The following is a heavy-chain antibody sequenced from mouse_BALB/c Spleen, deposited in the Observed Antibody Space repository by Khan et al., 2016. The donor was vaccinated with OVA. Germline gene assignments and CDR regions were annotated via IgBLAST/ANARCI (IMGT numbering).Heavy chain of an antibody. V-gene: IGHV5-6*01. J-gene: IGHJ3*01. Sequence: EVKLVESGGDLVKPGGSLKLSCAASGFTFSTYGMSWVRQTPDKRLEWVATVSTGGGYTYYPDSVKGRFTISRDNATNTLYLQMSSLKSEDTAMFYCARLAYYYDSEGFAYWGQGTLVTVSA. CDR1: GFTFSTYG. CDR2: VSTGGGYT. D-gene: IGHD1-1*01. CDR3: ARLAYYYDSEGFAY.